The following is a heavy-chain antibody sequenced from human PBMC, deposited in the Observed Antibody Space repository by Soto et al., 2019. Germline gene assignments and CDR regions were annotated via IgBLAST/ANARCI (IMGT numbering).Heavy chain of an antibody. J-gene: IGHJ4*02. Sequence: GESLRLSCVASGFTFNSYGMHWVRQAPGKGLEWVALISYNGRKQFYADSVKGRFSISRDNSKNTLYVQMNTLGEEDTAVYYCXKDSLRGEVPAALNFDDWGRGTLVTVSS. CDR2: ISYNGRKQ. D-gene: IGHD2-2*01. CDR3: XKDSLRGEVPAALNFDD. CDR1: GFTFNSYG. V-gene: IGHV3-30*18.